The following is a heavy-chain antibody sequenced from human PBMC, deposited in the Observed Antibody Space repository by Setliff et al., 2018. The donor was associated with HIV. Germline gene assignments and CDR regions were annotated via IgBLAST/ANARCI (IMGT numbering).Heavy chain of an antibody. J-gene: IGHJ4*02. Sequence: SETLSLTCAVYNGSFSGYYWTWIRQPPGKGLEWIGEINHSGSTNYSPSLKSRVTISVDASRNQFSLRLSSVTAADTAVYYCAAGGPRYSYAPYCFDSWGQGTLVTISS. D-gene: IGHD5-18*01. CDR2: INHSGST. V-gene: IGHV4-34*01. CDR3: AAGGPRYSYAPYCFDS. CDR1: NGSFSGYY.